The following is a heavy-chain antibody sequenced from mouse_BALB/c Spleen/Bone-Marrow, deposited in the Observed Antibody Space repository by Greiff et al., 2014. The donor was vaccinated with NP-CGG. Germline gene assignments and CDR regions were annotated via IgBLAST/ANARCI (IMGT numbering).Heavy chain of an antibody. Sequence: EVKLVESGAELVKPGASVKLSCTASGFNIKDTYIYWVKQRPEQGLEWVGRIDPANGNTKYDPKFQGKATIAADTSSNTAYLQLSSLTSEDTAVYYCSRGYYDYLFALDYWGHGPQSPSPQ. D-gene: IGHD5-5*01. CDR1: GFNIKDTY. CDR3: SRGYYDYLFALDY. CDR2: IDPANGNT. V-gene: IGHV14-3*02. J-gene: IGHJ4*01.